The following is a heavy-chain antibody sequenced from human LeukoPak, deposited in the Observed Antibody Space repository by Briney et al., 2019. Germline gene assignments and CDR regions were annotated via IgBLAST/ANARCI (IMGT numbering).Heavy chain of an antibody. CDR1: GGSISSSSYY. Sequence: SETLSLTCTVSGGSISSSSYYWGWIRQPPGKGLEGIGSIYYSGSTYYNPSLKSRVTISVDTSKNQFSLKLSSVTAADTAVYYCARDKGIAVAGLTIWGQGTLVTVSS. CDR2: IYYSGST. J-gene: IGHJ4*02. D-gene: IGHD6-19*01. V-gene: IGHV4-39*07. CDR3: ARDKGIAVAGLTI.